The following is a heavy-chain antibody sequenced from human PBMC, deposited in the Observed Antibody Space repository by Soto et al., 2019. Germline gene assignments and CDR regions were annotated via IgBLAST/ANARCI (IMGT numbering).Heavy chain of an antibody. V-gene: IGHV1-24*01. Sequence: ASVKVSCKVSRYTLTELSMHWVRQAPGKGLEWMGGFDPEDGETIYAQKFQGRVTMTEDTSTDTAYMELSSLRSEDAAVYYCATDRRGAWVDYGDYEVVYWGQGTLVTVSS. D-gene: IGHD4-17*01. CDR3: ATDRRGAWVDYGDYEVVY. CDR2: FDPEDGET. J-gene: IGHJ4*02. CDR1: RYTLTELS.